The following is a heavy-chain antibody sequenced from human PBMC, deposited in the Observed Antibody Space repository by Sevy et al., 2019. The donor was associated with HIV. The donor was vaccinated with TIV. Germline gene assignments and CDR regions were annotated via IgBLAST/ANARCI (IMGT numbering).Heavy chain of an antibody. CDR3: ARLNYGDYSNYFYP. V-gene: IGHV4-39*01. J-gene: IGHJ5*02. CDR1: GGSISSNSYY. CDR2: IYYSGTT. D-gene: IGHD4-17*01. Sequence: SETLSLTCTVSGGSISSNSYYWVWIRQPPGKGLEWIGSIYYSGTTYYNPSLKSRVTISIDTSKTQFSLKLSSVTAADTAIFYCARLNYGDYSNYFYPWGQGSLVTVSS.